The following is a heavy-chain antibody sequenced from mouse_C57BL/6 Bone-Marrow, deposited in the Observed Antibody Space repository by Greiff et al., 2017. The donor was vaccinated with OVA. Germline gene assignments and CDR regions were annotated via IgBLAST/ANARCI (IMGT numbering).Heavy chain of an antibody. D-gene: IGHD2-3*01. Sequence: EVQLQQSGPGLVKPSQSLSLTCSVTGYSITSGYYWNWIRQFPGNKLEWMGYISYDGSNNYNPSLKNRISITRDTSKNQFFLKLNSVTTEDTATYYCARGGNDGYVAWFAYWGQGTLVTVSA. CDR3: ARGGNDGYVAWFAY. CDR1: GYSITSGYY. CDR2: ISYDGSN. V-gene: IGHV3-6*01. J-gene: IGHJ3*01.